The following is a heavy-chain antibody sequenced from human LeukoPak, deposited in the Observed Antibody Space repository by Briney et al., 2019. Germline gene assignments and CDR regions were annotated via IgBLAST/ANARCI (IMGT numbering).Heavy chain of an antibody. CDR3: ASTLGYGWFDP. CDR1: GGSISSGGYY. J-gene: IGHJ5*02. V-gene: IGHV4-31*03. Sequence: PSETLSLTCTVSGGSISSGGYYWSWIRQHPGKGLEWIGYISYSGSTYCNPSLKSRLTISVDMANNQFSLKLTSVTAADTAVYYCASTLGYGWFDPWGQGTLVTVSS. CDR2: ISYSGST. D-gene: IGHD1-1*01.